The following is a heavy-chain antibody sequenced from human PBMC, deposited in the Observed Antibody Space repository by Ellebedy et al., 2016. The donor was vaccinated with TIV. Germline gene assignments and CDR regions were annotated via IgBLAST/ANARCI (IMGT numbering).Heavy chain of an antibody. CDR3: AKDKFTVNMYFLGGEHLQH. CDR2: LSGSGDST. CDR1: GFSFSSYS. Sequence: GESLKISXAASGFSFSSYSMTWVRQAPGNGLEWVSALSGSGDSTYSADSVKGRFTISRDNSKNTLYLQMNSLRAEDTAVYYCAKDKFTVNMYFLGGEHLQHWGQGTLVIVSS. V-gene: IGHV3-23*01. J-gene: IGHJ1*01. D-gene: IGHD4-17*01.